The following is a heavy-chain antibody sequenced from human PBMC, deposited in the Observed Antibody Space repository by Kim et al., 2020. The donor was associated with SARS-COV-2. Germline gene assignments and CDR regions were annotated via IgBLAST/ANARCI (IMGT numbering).Heavy chain of an antibody. CDR3: ARPTFAYRGRSQLDDPADI. CDR1: GVSITSRSYY. Sequence: SETLSLTCTVSGVSITSRSYYWGWIRQPPGKGLEWIGSMYYGGSTYYNPSLESRVSISVDTSKNQFSLSLSSVTAADTAVYYCARPTFAYRGRSQLDDPADIGGQGTMVTVSS. J-gene: IGHJ3*02. CDR2: MYYGGST. V-gene: IGHV4-39*01. D-gene: IGHD2-2*01.